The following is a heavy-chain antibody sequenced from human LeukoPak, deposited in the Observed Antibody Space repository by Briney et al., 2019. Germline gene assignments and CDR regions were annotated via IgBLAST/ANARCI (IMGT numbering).Heavy chain of an antibody. J-gene: IGHJ4*02. V-gene: IGHV3-7*01. Sequence: GGSLRLSCTASRFTFSSYWMNWVRQAPGKGLEWVANIKQDGSQKYYVDSVKGRFTISRDNAKNSLYLQMNSLRAEDTAVYYCASGYYDSSGYYPTIFDYWGQGTLVTVSS. CDR3: ASGYYDSSGYYPTIFDY. D-gene: IGHD3-22*01. CDR1: RFTFSSYW. CDR2: IKQDGSQK.